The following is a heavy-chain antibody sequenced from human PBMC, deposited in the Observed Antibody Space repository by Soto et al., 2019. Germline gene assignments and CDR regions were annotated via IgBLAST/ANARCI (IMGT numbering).Heavy chain of an antibody. J-gene: IGHJ6*02. CDR2: ITDRGYTT. CDR3: AKDLAVAGANYYGMDV. Sequence: GGSLRLSCAASGFTFSAYAVYWVRQAPGKGLEWVSAITDRGYTTNYAESVKGRFTISRDNSKNTVYLQMNSLSADDTAANYCAKDLAVAGANYYGMDVWGQGTTVTVSS. D-gene: IGHD6-19*01. V-gene: IGHV3-23*01. CDR1: GFTFSAYA.